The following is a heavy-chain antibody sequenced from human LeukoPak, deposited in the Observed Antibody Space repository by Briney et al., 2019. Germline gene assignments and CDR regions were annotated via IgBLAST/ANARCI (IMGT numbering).Heavy chain of an antibody. J-gene: IGHJ5*02. D-gene: IGHD2-15*01. Sequence: SETLSLTCTVSGGSIRSSSYYWGWIRQPPGKGLEWIGSIYYSGSTYYNPSLKSRVTISVDTSKNQFSLKLSSVTAADTAVYYCARHLMYGHCSGGSCHSGFDPWGQGTLVTVSS. CDR1: GGSIRSSSYY. CDR2: IYYSGST. CDR3: ARHLMYGHCSGGSCHSGFDP. V-gene: IGHV4-39*01.